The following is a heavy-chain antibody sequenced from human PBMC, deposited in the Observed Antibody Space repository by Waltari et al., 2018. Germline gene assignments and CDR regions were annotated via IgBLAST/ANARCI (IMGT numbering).Heavy chain of an antibody. Sequence: QVQLQESGPALVRPSETLSLTCVVSDYSIGSGYYWGWIRQAPGKGLEWVANIYHEGNTYYNPSLKTRVAISMDTSENQFSLQLRSVTATDTAMYYCARLAIGYCTSPRCRQNESWGQGILVTVSS. CDR3: ARLAIGYCTSPRCRQNES. J-gene: IGHJ5*02. D-gene: IGHD2-2*01. CDR2: IYHEGNT. CDR1: DYSIGSGYY. V-gene: IGHV4-38-2*01.